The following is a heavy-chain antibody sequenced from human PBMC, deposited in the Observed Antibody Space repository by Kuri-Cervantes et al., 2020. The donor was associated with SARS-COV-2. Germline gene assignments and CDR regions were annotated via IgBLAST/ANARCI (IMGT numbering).Heavy chain of an antibody. CDR2: IYSGGST. J-gene: IGHJ6*02. CDR3: ARDYMVVVAATPYYYGMDV. CDR1: GFTVSSNY. D-gene: IGHD2-15*01. V-gene: IGHV3-66*01. Sequence: GESLKISCAASGFTVSSNYMSWVRQAPGKGLEWVSVIYSGGSTYYADSVKGRFTISRDNSKNTLYLQMNSLRAEDTAVYYCARDYMVVVAATPYYYGMDVWGQGTTVTVSS.